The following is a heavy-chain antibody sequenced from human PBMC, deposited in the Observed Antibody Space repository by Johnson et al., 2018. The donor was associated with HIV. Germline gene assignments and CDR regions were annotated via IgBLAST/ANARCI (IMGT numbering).Heavy chain of an antibody. J-gene: IGHJ3*02. D-gene: IGHD1-26*01. CDR1: GFTFNDYT. CDR2: ISWNSDTI. V-gene: IGHV3-9*01. CDR3: AKGRSIEWEVRSACDI. Sequence: VQLVESGGGLVQPGTSLRLSCAAPGFTFNDYTMHWVRQAPGKGLEWVSGISWNSDTIVYADSVKGRFTISRDNAKNSLYLQMNSLRTEDTALYYCAKGRSIEWEVRSACDIWGQGTRVTVSS.